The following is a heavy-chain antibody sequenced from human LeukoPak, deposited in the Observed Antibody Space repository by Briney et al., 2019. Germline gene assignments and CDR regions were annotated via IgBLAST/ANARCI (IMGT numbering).Heavy chain of an antibody. D-gene: IGHD6-13*01. CDR2: IYYSGST. Sequence: SETLSLTCTVSGGSISSSSYYWGWIRQPPGKGLEWIGYIYYSGSTNYNPSLKSRVTISVDTSKNQFSLKLSSVTAADAAVYYCARDSDPSSSWGDYYYYMDVWGKGTTVTISS. V-gene: IGHV4-61*05. J-gene: IGHJ6*03. CDR1: GGSISSSSYY. CDR3: ARDSDPSSSWGDYYYYMDV.